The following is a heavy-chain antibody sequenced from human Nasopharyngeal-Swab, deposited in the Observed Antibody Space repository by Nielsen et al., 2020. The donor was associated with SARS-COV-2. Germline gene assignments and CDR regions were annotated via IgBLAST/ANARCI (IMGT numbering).Heavy chain of an antibody. D-gene: IGHD5-12*01. CDR1: GDTFSSSYD. J-gene: IGHJ6*03. Sequence: ASVKVSCKASGDTFSSSYDINWVRQATGQGLEWMGWMNPNSGNTGYAQKFQGRVTMTRNTSISTAYMELSSLRSEDTAVYYCARGLIVATIFHYYYYMDVWGKGTTVTVSS. CDR2: MNPNSGNT. V-gene: IGHV1-8*01. CDR3: ARGLIVATIFHYYYYMDV.